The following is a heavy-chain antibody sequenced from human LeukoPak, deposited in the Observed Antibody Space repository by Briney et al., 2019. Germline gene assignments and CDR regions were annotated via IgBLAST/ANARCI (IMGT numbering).Heavy chain of an antibody. Sequence: PSETLSLTCTVSGGSISGYYWSWIRQPAGKGLEWIGRVYTSGSTNYNPSLKSRVTMSIDTSKNQFSLNLSSVTAADTAVYYCAKSPSGRGGYNWFDPWGQGTLVTVSP. CDR1: GGSISGYY. CDR3: AKSPSGRGGYNWFDP. V-gene: IGHV4-4*07. J-gene: IGHJ5*02. CDR2: VYTSGST. D-gene: IGHD3-16*01.